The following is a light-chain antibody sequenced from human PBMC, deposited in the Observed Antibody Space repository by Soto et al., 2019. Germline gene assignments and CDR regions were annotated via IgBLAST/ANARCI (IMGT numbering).Light chain of an antibody. CDR3: ASWDDSLSGPV. CDR2: RNN. J-gene: IGLJ2*01. V-gene: IGLV1-47*01. CDR1: SSNIGRNY. Sequence: QSALTQPPSTSGTPGQRVTFSCSGSSSNIGRNYVSWYQQLPGTAPKLLIYRNNQRPSGVPDRFSGSKSGTSASLAISGLRSEDEADYYCASWDDSLSGPVFGGGTKLTVL.